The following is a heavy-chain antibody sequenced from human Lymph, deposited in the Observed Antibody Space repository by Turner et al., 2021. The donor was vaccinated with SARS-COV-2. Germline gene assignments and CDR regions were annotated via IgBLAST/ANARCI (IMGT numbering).Heavy chain of an antibody. J-gene: IGHJ3*02. D-gene: IGHD3-10*02. Sequence: EVQLVESGGGWVQPGGSLRLSCAASGITVSSNSMSWGRQALGKVLEWVAVVDAADSTCYADSVKGRFTITRDKSKNTLYLQMSRVGAEVTAVYYCGRYFREGAFDIWGQGTMVTVSS. CDR1: GITVSSNS. CDR3: GRYFREGAFDI. CDR2: VDAADST. V-gene: IGHV3-66*01.